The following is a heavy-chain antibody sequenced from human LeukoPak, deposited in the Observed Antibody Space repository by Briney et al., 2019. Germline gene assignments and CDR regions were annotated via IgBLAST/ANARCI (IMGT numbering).Heavy chain of an antibody. Sequence: GGSLRLSCAASGFTFSNYGMHWVRQAPGKGLEWVAFIRYDGSNQYYADSVKGRFSISRDNAKNSLFLQMSSLRAEDTAVYYCAREVTPYYWGQGTLVTVSS. CDR2: IRYDGSNQ. V-gene: IGHV3-30*02. J-gene: IGHJ4*02. CDR3: AREVTPYY. CDR1: GFTFSNYG. D-gene: IGHD4-23*01.